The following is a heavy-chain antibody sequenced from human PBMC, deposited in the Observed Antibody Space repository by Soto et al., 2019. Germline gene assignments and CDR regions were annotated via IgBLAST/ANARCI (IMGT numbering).Heavy chain of an antibody. CDR2: TAFDGSTR. D-gene: IGHD5-18*01. Sequence: QVQLVESGGGVVQPGRSLTLSCAASGFTFSNSAMHWVRQAPGKGLEWVAATAFDGSTRYYADSVEGRVTSSRGNSKNTLYLEKDRRRIEGRALVYFLTAVGAGGYWGQGTLVTVSS. CDR3: LTAVGAGGY. CDR1: GFTFSNSA. V-gene: IGHV3-30-3*01. J-gene: IGHJ4*02.